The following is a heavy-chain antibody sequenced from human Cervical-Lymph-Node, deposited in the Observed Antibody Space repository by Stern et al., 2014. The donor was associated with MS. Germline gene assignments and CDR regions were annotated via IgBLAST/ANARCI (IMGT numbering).Heavy chain of an antibody. D-gene: IGHD6-6*01. CDR3: AKGSRASRPYCFDY. CDR2: ITDSGGST. J-gene: IGHJ4*02. V-gene: IGHV3-23*04. Sequence: VQLVESGGGLVQPGGSLRLSCAASGFTFSSYAMSWVRQAPGEGLEWVSAITDSGGSTYYPDSVKGRFTISRDNSKNTLYLQMNSLRAEDTAVYYCAKGSRASRPYCFDYWGQGTLVTVSS. CDR1: GFTFSSYA.